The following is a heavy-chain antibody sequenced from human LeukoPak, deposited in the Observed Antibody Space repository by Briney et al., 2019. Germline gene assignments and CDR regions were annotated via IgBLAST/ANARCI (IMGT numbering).Heavy chain of an antibody. D-gene: IGHD5-24*01. CDR3: ARQRGANGFDP. CDR2: IDPSDSYT. Sequence: GESLKISCKGSGYTFTTYWINWVRQMPGKGLEWMGRIDPSDSYTKYSPSFEGHVTISADKSISTAYLQWSSLKASDTAMYYCARQRGANGFDPWGQGTLVTVSS. V-gene: IGHV5-10-1*01. CDR1: GYTFTTYW. J-gene: IGHJ5*02.